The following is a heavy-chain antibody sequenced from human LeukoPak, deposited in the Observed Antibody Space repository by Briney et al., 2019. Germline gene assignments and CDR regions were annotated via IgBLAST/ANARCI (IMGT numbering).Heavy chain of an antibody. V-gene: IGHV4-34*01. CDR1: GGSFSGYY. J-gene: IGHJ2*01. D-gene: IGHD3-22*01. CDR3: ATYYYDSSGYAYHWYFDL. Sequence: SETLSLTCTVSGGSFSGYYWSWIRQPPGKGLEWIGEINRSGTTNYNSSLESRVTISRDTSKNQISLRLTSVTAADTAVYYCATYYYDSSGYAYHWYFDLWGRGTLVTVSS. CDR2: INRSGTT.